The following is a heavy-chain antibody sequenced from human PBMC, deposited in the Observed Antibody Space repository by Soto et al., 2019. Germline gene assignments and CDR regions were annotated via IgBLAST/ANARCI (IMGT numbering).Heavy chain of an antibody. D-gene: IGHD2-2*01. CDR3: AHKLLVPGAIVFDY. CDR1: GFSLSTGGVG. Sequence: QITLKESGPTLVKPTETLTLTCTFSGFSLSTGGVGVGWIRQPPGKALEWLALIYWDDEKRYSPSLKSRLTVTKDTLKNQVVLTMTNVDHVDTATYHCAHKLLVPGAIVFDYWGQGTLVTVSS. CDR2: IYWDDEK. J-gene: IGHJ4*02. V-gene: IGHV2-5*02.